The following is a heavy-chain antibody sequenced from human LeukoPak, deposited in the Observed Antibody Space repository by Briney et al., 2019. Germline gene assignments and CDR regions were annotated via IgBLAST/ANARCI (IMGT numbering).Heavy chain of an antibody. V-gene: IGHV7-4-1*02. D-gene: IGHD3-9*01. CDR1: GYTFTTYP. Sequence: ASVTVSCKASGYTFTTYPINWVRQAPGQGLEWMGWIDTNTGGPTYAQGLTGRFVFSLDTSVSTAFLQINSLKAEDTALYYRVRGIDTSYFNYWGQGTLVTVSS. J-gene: IGHJ4*02. CDR3: VRGIDTSYFNY. CDR2: IDTNTGGP.